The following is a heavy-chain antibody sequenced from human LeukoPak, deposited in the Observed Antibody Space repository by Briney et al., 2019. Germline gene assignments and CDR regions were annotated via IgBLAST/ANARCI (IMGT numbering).Heavy chain of an antibody. V-gene: IGHV3-23*01. CDR1: GFTFSSYA. J-gene: IGHJ4*02. D-gene: IGHD2-15*01. CDR2: FSGSGGST. Sequence: GGSLRLSCSASGFTFSSYAISWVRQAPGKVLEWVSAFSGSGGSTYYADAVKGRVTISRDNYKKTLYLKMNSLRAEDTAVYYCAKSGLNRFDYWGQGTLVTVSS. CDR3: AKSGLNRFDY.